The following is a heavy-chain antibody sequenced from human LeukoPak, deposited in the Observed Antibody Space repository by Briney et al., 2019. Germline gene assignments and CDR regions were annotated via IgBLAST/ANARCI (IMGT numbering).Heavy chain of an antibody. D-gene: IGHD5-18*01. CDR3: AKDTTAGYGYLGY. V-gene: IGHV3-43D*03. CDR2: ISWDGGST. J-gene: IGHJ4*02. Sequence: PGGSLRLSCAASGFTFDDYAMHWVRQAPGKGLEWVSLISWDGGSTYYADSVKGRFTISRDNSKNSLYLQMNSLRAEDTALYYCAKDTTAGYGYLGYWDQGTLVTVSS. CDR1: GFTFDDYA.